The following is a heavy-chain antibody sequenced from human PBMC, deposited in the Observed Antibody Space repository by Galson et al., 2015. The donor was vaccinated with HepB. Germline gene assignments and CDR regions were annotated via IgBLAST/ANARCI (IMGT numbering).Heavy chain of an antibody. CDR1: GDSVSSNSAA. Sequence: CAISGDSVSSNSAAWNWIRQSPSRGLEWLGRTYYRSKWYNDYAVSVKSRITINPDTSKNQFSLQLNSVTPEDTAVYYCARDREAYCGGDCYSGRFDPWGQGTLVTVSS. V-gene: IGHV6-1*01. CDR2: TYYRSKWYN. D-gene: IGHD2-21*01. CDR3: ARDREAYCGGDCYSGRFDP. J-gene: IGHJ5*02.